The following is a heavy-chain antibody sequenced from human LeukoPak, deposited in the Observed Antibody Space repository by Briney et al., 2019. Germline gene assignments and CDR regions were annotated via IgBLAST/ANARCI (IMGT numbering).Heavy chain of an antibody. D-gene: IGHD6-19*01. CDR3: ARDPGGWGNFDY. Sequence: GGSLRLSCAVSGFTVTTNSMSWVRQAPGKGLKWVSVIYSGGSTYYADSVKGRFTISRDYSKNTLYLQMNGLRAEDTAVYYCARDPGGWGNFDYWGQGTLVTVSS. J-gene: IGHJ4*02. CDR2: IYSGGST. V-gene: IGHV3-66*01. CDR1: GFTVTTNS.